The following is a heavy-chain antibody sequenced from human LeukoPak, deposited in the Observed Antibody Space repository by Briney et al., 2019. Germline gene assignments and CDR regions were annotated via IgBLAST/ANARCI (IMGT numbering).Heavy chain of an antibody. V-gene: IGHV3-21*01. D-gene: IGHD3-22*01. Sequence: GGSLRLSCEASGFTFSSYTMNWVRQAPGKGLEWVSSISYSSSYIYYADSVKGRFTISRDNAKNSLYLQMNSLRAEDTAVCYCARDLHYYDSSAYHPVSYWGQGTLVTVSS. CDR1: GFTFSSYT. CDR2: ISYSSSYI. J-gene: IGHJ4*02. CDR3: ARDLHYYDSSAYHPVSY.